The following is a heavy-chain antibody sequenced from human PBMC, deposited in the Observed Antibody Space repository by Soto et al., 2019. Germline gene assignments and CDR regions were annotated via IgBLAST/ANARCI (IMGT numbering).Heavy chain of an antibody. J-gene: IGHJ5*02. Sequence: GGSLRLSCAASGFTFSSYAMHWVRQAPGKGLEWVAVISYDGSNKYYADSVKGRFTISRDNSKNTLYLQMNSLRAEDTAVYYCASDRLRDYENNEVTWFDPWGQGTLVTVSS. V-gene: IGHV3-30-3*01. CDR3: ASDRLRDYENNEVTWFDP. CDR1: GFTFSSYA. CDR2: ISYDGSNK. D-gene: IGHD3-16*01.